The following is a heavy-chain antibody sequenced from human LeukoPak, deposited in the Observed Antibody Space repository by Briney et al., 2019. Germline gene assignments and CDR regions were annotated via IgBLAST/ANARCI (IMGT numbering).Heavy chain of an antibody. CDR2: TYCRSKWYN. CDR1: GDSVSSNSAA. CDR3: ARDPHYYDSSGYFDY. Sequence: SQTLSLTCAISGDSVSSNSAAWNWIRQSPSRGLEWLGWTYCRSKWYNDYAVSVKSRITTNPDTSKNQFSLQLNPVTPEDTAVYYSARDPHYYDSSGYFDYWGQGTLVTVSS. D-gene: IGHD3-22*01. J-gene: IGHJ4*02. V-gene: IGHV6-1*01.